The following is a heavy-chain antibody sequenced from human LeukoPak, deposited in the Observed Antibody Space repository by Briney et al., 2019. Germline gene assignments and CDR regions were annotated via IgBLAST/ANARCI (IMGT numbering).Heavy chain of an antibody. D-gene: IGHD3-10*01. Sequence: PSETLSLTCTVSGGSISSYYWSWLRQPAGKGLEWIGRIYTSGSTNYNPSLKSRVTMSVDTSKNQFSLKLSSVTAADTAVYYCARKAPPDGSGAGYDYWGQGTLVTVSS. J-gene: IGHJ4*02. V-gene: IGHV4-4*07. CDR2: IYTSGST. CDR3: ARKAPPDGSGAGYDY. CDR1: GGSISSYY.